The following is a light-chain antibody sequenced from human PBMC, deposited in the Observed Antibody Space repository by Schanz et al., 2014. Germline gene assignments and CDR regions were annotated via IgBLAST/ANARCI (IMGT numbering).Light chain of an antibody. CDR2: DAS. CDR1: QSLGSSY. J-gene: IGKJ1*01. Sequence: EIVLTQSPGTLSLSPGERATLSCRASQSLGSSYLAWYQQKPGQAPRLLIYDASKRATGIPARFSGSGSGTDFTLTISSLEAEDFALYYCQQYGSSPGTFGQGTKVEIK. V-gene: IGKV3-20*01. CDR3: QQYGSSPGT.